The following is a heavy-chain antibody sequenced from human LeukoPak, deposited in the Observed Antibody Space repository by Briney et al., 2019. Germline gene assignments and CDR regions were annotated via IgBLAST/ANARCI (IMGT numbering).Heavy chain of an antibody. D-gene: IGHD2-8*01. CDR1: EFTFSDYY. V-gene: IGHV3-11*04. CDR2: ISSTSSTR. Sequence: GGSLRLSCAASEFTFSDYYMSWVRQAPGKGLAWVSYISSTSSTRYYADSVKGRFTMSRDNAKNSLDLQMNSLRAEDTAVYYCARGCTNGVCYNKIDYWGQGTLVTVSS. CDR3: ARGCTNGVCYNKIDY. J-gene: IGHJ4*02.